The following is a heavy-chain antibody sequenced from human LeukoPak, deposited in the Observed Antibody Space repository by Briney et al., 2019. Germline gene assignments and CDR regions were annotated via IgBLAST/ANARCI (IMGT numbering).Heavy chain of an antibody. CDR1: GYTFTSYG. V-gene: IGHV1-18*01. Sequence: ASVKVSFKASGYTFTSYGISWVRQAPGQGLEWMGWISAYNGNTNYAQKLQGRVTMTTDTSTSTAYMELRSLRSDDTAVYYCARDPGPLRYFDWLPNDYWGQGTLVTVSS. CDR3: ARDPGPLRYFDWLPNDY. J-gene: IGHJ4*02. CDR2: ISAYNGNT. D-gene: IGHD3-9*01.